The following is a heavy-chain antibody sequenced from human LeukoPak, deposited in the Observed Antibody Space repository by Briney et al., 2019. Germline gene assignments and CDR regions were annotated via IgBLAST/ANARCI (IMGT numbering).Heavy chain of an antibody. Sequence: SETLSLTCTVSGGSISSYYWSWIRQPPGRRLEWIGYIYYSGSTSYNPSLKSRVTISVDTSKNQISLKLSSVTAADTAVYYCARDLGVMVRAFDIWGQGTMVTVSS. CDR3: ARDLGVMVRAFDI. CDR1: GGSISSYY. V-gene: IGHV4-59*01. CDR2: IYYSGST. D-gene: IGHD5-18*01. J-gene: IGHJ3*02.